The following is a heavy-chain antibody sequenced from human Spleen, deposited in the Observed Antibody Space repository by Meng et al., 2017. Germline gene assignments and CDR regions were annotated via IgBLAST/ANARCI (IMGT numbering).Heavy chain of an antibody. J-gene: IGHJ5*02. CDR1: GYTFTTYA. Sequence: QVQLVQSGSELKKPGASVKVSCKASGYTFTTYAMNWVRQAPGQGLEWMGWINTNTGNPTYVQGFTGRFVFSLDTSVSTAYLQISSLKAEDTAVYYCARWDCSGRSCNSDWFDPWGQGTLVTVSS. D-gene: IGHD2-15*01. CDR3: ARWDCSGRSCNSDWFDP. V-gene: IGHV7-4-1*02. CDR2: INTNTGNP.